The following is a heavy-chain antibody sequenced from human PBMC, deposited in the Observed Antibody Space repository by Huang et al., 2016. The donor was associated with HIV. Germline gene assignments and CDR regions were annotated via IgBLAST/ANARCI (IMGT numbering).Heavy chain of an antibody. CDR3: ATKTAAMDI. Sequence: VESGGRLVQPGGSIRLSCVGSTFTFGAYWMSWVRQCRGKGLGWVANIKQDESEKYYVESVKGRFNISRDNAKKVLFLEMNNVRVEDTATYYCATKTAAMDIWGQGTTVTVS. CDR1: TFTFGAYW. V-gene: IGHV3-7*01. CDR2: IKQDESEK. D-gene: IGHD1-7*01. J-gene: IGHJ6*02.